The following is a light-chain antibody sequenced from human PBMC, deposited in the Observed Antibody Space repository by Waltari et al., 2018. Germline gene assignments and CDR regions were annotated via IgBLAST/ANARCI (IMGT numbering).Light chain of an antibody. CDR2: DKN. CDR1: SLRRSY. CDR3: HSRDATGVGGS. Sequence: SSELTQDPVVSVAMGQTVRITCHGDSLRRSYASGYQQRPGQAPILVMFDKNNRPSGVPDRFSGSSSDNSASLTITGAQAEDEASYYCHSRDATGVGGSFGGGTKLTVL. J-gene: IGLJ2*01. V-gene: IGLV3-19*01.